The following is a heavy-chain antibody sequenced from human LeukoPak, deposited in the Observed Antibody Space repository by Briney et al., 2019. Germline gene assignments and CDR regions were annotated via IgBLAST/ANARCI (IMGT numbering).Heavy chain of an antibody. J-gene: IGHJ4*02. CDR2: IIPIFGTA. CDR1: GGTFSSYA. Sequence: ASVKVSCKASGGTFSSYAISWVRQAPGQGLEWMGGIIPIFGTANYAQKFQGRVTITADESTSTAYMKLSSLRSEDTAVYYCAKDELYGSGSYYPYYFDYWGQGTLVTVSS. V-gene: IGHV1-69*13. CDR3: AKDELYGSGSYYPYYFDY. D-gene: IGHD3-10*01.